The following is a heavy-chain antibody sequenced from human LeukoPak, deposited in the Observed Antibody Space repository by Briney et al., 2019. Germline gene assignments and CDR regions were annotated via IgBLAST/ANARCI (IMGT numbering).Heavy chain of an antibody. CDR2: VSSSGSTI. CDR1: GFTFSSYE. V-gene: IGHV3-48*03. Sequence: GGSLRLSCAASGFTFSSYEMNWVRQAPGKGLEWVSYVSSSGSTIYYADSVKGRFTISRDNAKNSLYLQMNSLRAEDTAVYYCAREAAMVSFDYWPQGTLVSVSS. D-gene: IGHD5-18*01. CDR3: AREAAMVSFDY. J-gene: IGHJ4*02.